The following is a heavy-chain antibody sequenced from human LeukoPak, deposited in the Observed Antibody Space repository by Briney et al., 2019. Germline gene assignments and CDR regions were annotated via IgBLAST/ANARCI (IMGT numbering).Heavy chain of an antibody. CDR3: AKDDRSQNYYDSSGYGN. Sequence: PGGSLRLSCAASGFTFDDYAMHWVRQAPGKGLEWVSGISWNSGSIGYADSVKGRFTISRDNAKNSLYLQMNSLRAEDTALYYCAKDDRSQNYYDSSGYGNWGQGTLVTVSS. CDR1: GFTFDDYA. V-gene: IGHV3-9*01. J-gene: IGHJ4*02. D-gene: IGHD3-22*01. CDR2: ISWNSGSI.